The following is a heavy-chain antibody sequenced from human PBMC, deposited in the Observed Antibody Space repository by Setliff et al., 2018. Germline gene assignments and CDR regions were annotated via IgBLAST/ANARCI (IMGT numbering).Heavy chain of an antibody. CDR3: ARGSRIAGRAIDF. J-gene: IGHJ4*02. V-gene: IGHV4-34*01. CDR2: INHGGST. D-gene: IGHD6-6*01. CDR1: GGSFSGYS. Sequence: SETLSLTCAVYGGSFSGYSWTWIRQPPGKGLEWIGDINHGGSTNYSPSLKSRVTISVDTSKNQFSLKLSSVTAADTAVYYCARGSRIAGRAIDFWGQGTLVTVSS.